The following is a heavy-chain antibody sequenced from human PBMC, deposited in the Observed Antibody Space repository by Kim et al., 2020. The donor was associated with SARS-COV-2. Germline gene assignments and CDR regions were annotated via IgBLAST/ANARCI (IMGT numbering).Heavy chain of an antibody. J-gene: IGHJ6*02. Sequence: SETLSLTCTVSGGSVNSRGYYWGWIRQAPGKGLEWTASVDYSGSTYYNPSLKSRLTTSVDTSKNQFSLKLRSVTAADTGVYYCARHNHGMDVWGQGTTVTVSS. V-gene: IGHV4-39*01. CDR3: ARHNHGMDV. CDR2: VDYSGST. CDR1: GGSVNSRGYY.